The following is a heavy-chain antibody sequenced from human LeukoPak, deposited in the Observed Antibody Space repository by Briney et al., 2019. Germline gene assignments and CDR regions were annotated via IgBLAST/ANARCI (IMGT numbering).Heavy chain of an antibody. J-gene: IGHJ4*02. D-gene: IGHD3-10*01. CDR3: AKLRDYYGSGSYFDY. CDR1: GFTFSSYA. CDR2: ISGSGGST. V-gene: IGHV3-23*01. Sequence: GGSLRLSCAASGFTFSSYAMSWVRQAPGKGLEWVSAISGSGGSTYYADSVKGQFTISRDNSKNTLYLQMNSLRAEDTAVYYCAKLRDYYGSGSYFDYWGQGTLVTVSS.